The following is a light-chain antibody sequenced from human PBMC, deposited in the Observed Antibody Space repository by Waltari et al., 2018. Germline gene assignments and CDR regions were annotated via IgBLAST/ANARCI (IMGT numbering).Light chain of an antibody. Sequence: EIVMRHSPAPLPVFQGERATLSCRASQSIRSNLAWYQHKPGQAPRLLIYGASTRATGIPARFSGSGSGTEFTLTISSLQSEDFAVYFCQQYDNWLGTFGQGTKVEIK. J-gene: IGKJ1*01. CDR3: QQYDNWLGT. CDR2: GAS. V-gene: IGKV3-15*01. CDR1: QSIRSN.